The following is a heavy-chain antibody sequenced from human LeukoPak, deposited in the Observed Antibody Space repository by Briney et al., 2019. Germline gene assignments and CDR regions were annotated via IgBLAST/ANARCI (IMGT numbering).Heavy chain of an antibody. CDR2: ISGYNGNT. Sequence: ASVKVSCKASGYTFTSYGITWVRQAPGQGLEWMGWISGYNGNTNYAQKFQGRVTMTTDISTSTVYMELRSLRSDDTAVYYCARDDNYGSGQPDDWGQGTLVTVSS. D-gene: IGHD3-10*01. V-gene: IGHV1-18*01. CDR3: ARDDNYGSGQPDD. J-gene: IGHJ4*02. CDR1: GYTFTSYG.